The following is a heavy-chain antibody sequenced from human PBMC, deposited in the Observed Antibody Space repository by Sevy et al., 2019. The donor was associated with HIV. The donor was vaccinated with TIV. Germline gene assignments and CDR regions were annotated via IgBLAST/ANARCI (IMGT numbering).Heavy chain of an antibody. CDR2: IIPVLGTV. CDR3: ARGGGNGWYYFDY. Sequence: ASVKVSCKASGGIFRTNAFSWVRQAPGQGLEWMGGIIPVLGTVNYARTFQGRVTITADESTKTVYMELSSLRSEDTVVYYCARGGGNGWYYFDYWGQETLVTVSS. V-gene: IGHV1-69*13. J-gene: IGHJ4*02. D-gene: IGHD6-19*01. CDR1: GGIFRTNA.